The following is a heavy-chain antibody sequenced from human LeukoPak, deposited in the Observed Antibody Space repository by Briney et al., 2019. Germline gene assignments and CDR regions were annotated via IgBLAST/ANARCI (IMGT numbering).Heavy chain of an antibody. J-gene: IGHJ1*01. CDR1: GFTFSSYA. CDR2: ISGSGGST. CDR3: AKDQIVVTEYFQH. V-gene: IGHV3-23*01. D-gene: IGHD3-22*01. Sequence: GGSLRLSCAASGFTFSSYAMSWVRQAPGKGLEWDSAISGSGGSTYYADSVKGRFTISRDNSKNTLYLQMNSLRAEDTAVYYCAKDQIVVTEYFQHWGQGTLVTVSS.